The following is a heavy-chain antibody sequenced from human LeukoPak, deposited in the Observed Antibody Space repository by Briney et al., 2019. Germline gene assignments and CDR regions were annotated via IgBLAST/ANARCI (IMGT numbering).Heavy chain of an antibody. Sequence: GESLKISCKGSGYSFATYWIAWVRQMPGKGLEWLGIISPGDSDTIYSPSFRGQVTISADKSISTAYLQWSSLKTSDTAIYYCARPNLVQGVINHFDYWGQGTLVSVSS. J-gene: IGHJ4*02. CDR3: ARPNLVQGVINHFDY. CDR1: GYSFATYW. CDR2: ISPGDSDT. V-gene: IGHV5-51*01. D-gene: IGHD3-10*01.